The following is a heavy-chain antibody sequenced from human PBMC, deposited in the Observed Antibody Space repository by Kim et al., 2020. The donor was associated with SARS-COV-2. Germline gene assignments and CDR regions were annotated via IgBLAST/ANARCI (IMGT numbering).Heavy chain of an antibody. V-gene: IGHV1-69*01. CDR3: ARSYVVVVAAYDY. D-gene: IGHD2-15*01. J-gene: IGHJ4*02. Sequence: YAQKFQGRVTITADESTSTAYMELSSLRSEDTAVYYCARSYVVVVAAYDYWGQGTLVTVSS.